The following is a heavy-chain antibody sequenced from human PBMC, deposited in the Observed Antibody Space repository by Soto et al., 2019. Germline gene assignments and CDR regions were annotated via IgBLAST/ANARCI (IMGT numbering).Heavy chain of an antibody. V-gene: IGHV3-74*01. J-gene: IGHJ4*02. Sequence: PGGSLRLSCAASGFTFSSYWMHWVRQAPGKRLVWVSRINSDGSSTFYAGSVQGRFTISRDHAKNTLYLQMNSLRAEDTALYYCASSLLTPFDYWGQGPLVTCSS. CDR1: GFTFSSYW. CDR2: INSDGSST. CDR3: ASSLLTPFDY. D-gene: IGHD7-27*01.